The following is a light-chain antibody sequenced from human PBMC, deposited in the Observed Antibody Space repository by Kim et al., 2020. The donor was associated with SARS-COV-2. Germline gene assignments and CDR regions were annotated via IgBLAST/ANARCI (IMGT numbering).Light chain of an antibody. CDR1: QSVSSY. V-gene: IGKV3-11*01. CDR2: DAS. CDR3: QQRSNWPLT. Sequence: LAPGERATLSCRASQSVSSYLAWYQQKTGQAPRLLNYDASNRAAGIPARFSGSGSGTDFTLTISSLEPEDFAVYYCQQRSNWPLTFGRGTKVDIK. J-gene: IGKJ4*01.